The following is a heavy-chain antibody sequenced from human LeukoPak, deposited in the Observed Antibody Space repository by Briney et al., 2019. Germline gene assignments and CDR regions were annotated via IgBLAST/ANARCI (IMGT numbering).Heavy chain of an antibody. Sequence: GGSLRLSCVASGFTFSSYSMNWVGQAPGKGLEWVSYINSGGDNTYYGDSVKGRFTISRDKAKSSLYLQMNSLRAEDTAVYYCARLAGAVVGTSDFDYWGQGTLVTVSS. CDR2: INSGGDNT. CDR3: ARLAGAVVGTSDFDY. CDR1: GFTFSSYS. J-gene: IGHJ4*02. V-gene: IGHV3-48*01. D-gene: IGHD6-19*01.